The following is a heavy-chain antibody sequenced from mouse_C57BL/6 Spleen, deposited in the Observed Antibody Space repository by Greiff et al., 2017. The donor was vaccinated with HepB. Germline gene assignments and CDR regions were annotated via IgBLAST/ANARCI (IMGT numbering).Heavy chain of an antibody. Sequence: QVQLQQSGPELVKPGASVKISCKASGYAFSSSWMNWVKQRPGKGLEWIGRIYPGDGDTNYNGKFKGKATLTADKSSSTAYMQLSSLTSEDAAVYFFAEHYYGSSYVEAMDYWGQGTSVTVSS. V-gene: IGHV1-82*01. CDR2: IYPGDGDT. CDR1: GYAFSSSW. CDR3: AEHYYGSSYVEAMDY. J-gene: IGHJ4*01. D-gene: IGHD1-1*01.